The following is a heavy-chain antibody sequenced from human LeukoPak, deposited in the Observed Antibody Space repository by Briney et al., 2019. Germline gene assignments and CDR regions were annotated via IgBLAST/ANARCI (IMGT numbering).Heavy chain of an antibody. V-gene: IGHV1-8*01. J-gene: IGHJ6*02. CDR1: GYTFTSYD. Sequence: ASVKVSCKASGYTFTSYDINWVRQATGQGLEWMGWMNPNSGNTGYAQKFQGRVTMTRNTSISTAYMELSSLRSEDTAVCYCARGRSSSWHHRGGYYGMDVWGQGTTVTVSS. D-gene: IGHD6-13*01. CDR2: MNPNSGNT. CDR3: ARGRSSSWHHRGGYYGMDV.